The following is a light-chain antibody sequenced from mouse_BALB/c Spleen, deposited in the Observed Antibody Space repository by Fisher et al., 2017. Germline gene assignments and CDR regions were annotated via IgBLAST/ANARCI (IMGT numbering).Light chain of an antibody. CDR2: STS. J-gene: IGKJ5*01. CDR1: SSVSSSY. Sequence: IVMTQSTAIMAASLGQKVTMTCSASSSVSSSYLYWYQQKPGSSPKLWIYSTSNLASGVPARFSGSGSGTSYSLTISSMEAEDAASYFCHQWSSYPPTFGAGTKLELK. V-gene: IGKV4-79*01. CDR3: HQWSSYPPT.